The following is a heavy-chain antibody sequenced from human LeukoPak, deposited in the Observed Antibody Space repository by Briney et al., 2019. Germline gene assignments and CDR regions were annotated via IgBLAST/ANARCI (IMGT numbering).Heavy chain of an antibody. CDR3: ANLSPLTIFGGRGAFDI. CDR1: GFTFSSYA. Sequence: GGSLRLSCAASGFTFSSYAMSWVRQAPGKGLEWVSATSGSGGSTYYADSVKGRFTISRDNSKNTLYLQMNSLRAEDTAVYYCANLSPLTIFGGRGAFDIRGQGTMVTVSS. V-gene: IGHV3-23*01. D-gene: IGHD3-3*01. J-gene: IGHJ3*02. CDR2: TSGSGGST.